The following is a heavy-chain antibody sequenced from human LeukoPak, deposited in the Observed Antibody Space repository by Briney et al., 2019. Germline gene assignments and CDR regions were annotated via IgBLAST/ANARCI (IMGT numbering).Heavy chain of an antibody. Sequence: GGSLRLSCAASRFTFSSYGMHWVRQAPGKGLEWVSFIHYDGRNKYYADSVKGRFTISRDNSKYTLYLQMNSLRADDTAVYYCARGDKMTTWRRTYNCFDPWGQGTLVTVSS. CDR3: ARGDKMTTWRRTYNCFDP. V-gene: IGHV3-30*02. CDR2: IHYDGRNK. CDR1: RFTFSSYG. D-gene: IGHD5-24*01. J-gene: IGHJ5*02.